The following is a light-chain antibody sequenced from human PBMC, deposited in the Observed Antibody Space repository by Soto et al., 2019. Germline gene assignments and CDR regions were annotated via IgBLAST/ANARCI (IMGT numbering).Light chain of an antibody. CDR2: EVT. J-gene: IGLJ2*01. Sequence: QSALTQPASVSGSAGQSITISCSGTMRDVGAYNLVSWYQQHPGTAPKLIIYEVTNRPSGVSYRFSGSKSGNTASLTISGLQAEDEADYFCSSYTGSGTLIFGGGTKLTVL. CDR1: MRDVGAYNL. V-gene: IGLV2-14*01. CDR3: SSYTGSGTLI.